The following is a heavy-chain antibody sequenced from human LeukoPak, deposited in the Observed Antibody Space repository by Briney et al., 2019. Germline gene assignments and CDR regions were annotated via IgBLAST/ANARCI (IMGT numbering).Heavy chain of an antibody. D-gene: IGHD4-17*01. CDR2: IYYSGST. J-gene: IGHJ4*02. Sequence: SETLSLTCTVSGGSISSYYWSWIRQPPGKGLEWIGSIYYSGSTYFNPSLKSRVTISVDTSKNQFSLKLSSVTAADTAVYYCARPNHDYGFDYWGQGTLVTVSS. CDR1: GGSISSYY. V-gene: IGHV4-39*01. CDR3: ARPNHDYGFDY.